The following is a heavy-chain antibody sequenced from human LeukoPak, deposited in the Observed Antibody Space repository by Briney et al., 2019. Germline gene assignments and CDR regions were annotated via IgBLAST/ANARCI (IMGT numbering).Heavy chain of an antibody. CDR1: GFTFSSYW. J-gene: IGHJ4*02. CDR3: AKEGKTRNWNYFQAKPVY. V-gene: IGHV3-74*01. CDR2: INSDGSST. D-gene: IGHD1-7*01. Sequence: GGSLRLSCAASGFTFSSYWMHWVRQAPGKGLVWVSRINSDGSSTSYADSVKGRFIISRDSSKYTLHLQMNSLRAEDTAVYYCAKEGKTRNWNYFQAKPVYWGQGTLVTVSS.